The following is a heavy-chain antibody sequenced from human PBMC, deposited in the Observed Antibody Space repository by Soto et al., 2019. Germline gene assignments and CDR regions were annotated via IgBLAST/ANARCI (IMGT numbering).Heavy chain of an antibody. D-gene: IGHD2-2*02. J-gene: IGHJ6*02. CDR1: GFTLSSYA. V-gene: IGHV3-30-3*01. Sequence: GGSLRLSCAASGFTLSSYAMHWVRQAPGKGLEWVAVISYDGSNKYYADSVKGRFTISRDNSKNTLYLQMNSLRAEDTAVYYCARWAVYCSSTSCYRVPDYYYYYGMDVWGQGTTVTVSS. CDR2: ISYDGSNK. CDR3: ARWAVYCSSTSCYRVPDYYYYYGMDV.